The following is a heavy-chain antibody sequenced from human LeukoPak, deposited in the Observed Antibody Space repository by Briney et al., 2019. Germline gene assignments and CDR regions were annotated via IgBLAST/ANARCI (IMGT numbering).Heavy chain of an antibody. CDR3: ARHYYYGSGSYYIPHFDY. Sequence: SVKVSCKASGGTFSSYAISWLRQAPGQGLEWMGRIIPIFGTANYAQKFQGRVTITTDESTSTAYMELSSLRSEDTAVYYCARHYYYGSGSYYIPHFDYWGQGTLVTVSS. D-gene: IGHD3-10*01. J-gene: IGHJ4*02. V-gene: IGHV1-69*05. CDR1: GGTFSSYA. CDR2: IIPIFGTA.